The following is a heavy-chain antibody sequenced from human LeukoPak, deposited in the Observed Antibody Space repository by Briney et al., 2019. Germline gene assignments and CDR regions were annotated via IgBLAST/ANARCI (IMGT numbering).Heavy chain of an antibody. Sequence: SETLSLTCTVSGGSISSYYWSWIRQPPGKGLEWIGYIYTSGSTNYNPSLKSRVTISVDTSKNQFSLKLSSMTAADTAVYYCARRHYYYYYMDVWGKGTTVTVSS. CDR1: GGSISSYY. CDR3: ARRHYYYYYMDV. CDR2: IYTSGST. V-gene: IGHV4-4*09. J-gene: IGHJ6*03.